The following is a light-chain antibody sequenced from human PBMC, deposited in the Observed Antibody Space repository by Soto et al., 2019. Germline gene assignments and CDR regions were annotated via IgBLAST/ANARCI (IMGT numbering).Light chain of an antibody. Sequence: EIVLTQSPGTLSLSPGERATLSCRARQSVSSSYLAWYQQKPGQAPRLLIYGASSRATGIPDRFSGSGSGTDFTLTISRLEPEDFEVYSCQQYGSSPFTFGPGTKVDIK. CDR3: QQYGSSPFT. CDR2: GAS. CDR1: QSVSSSY. V-gene: IGKV3-20*01. J-gene: IGKJ3*01.